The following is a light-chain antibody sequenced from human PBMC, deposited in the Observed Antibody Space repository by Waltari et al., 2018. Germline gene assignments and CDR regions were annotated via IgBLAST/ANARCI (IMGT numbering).Light chain of an antibody. J-gene: IGLJ1*01. V-gene: IGLV7-46*01. CDR2: DTS. CDR3: LLSFSGARPYV. CDR1: TGAVTSGHY. Sequence: QAVVTQEPSLTVSPGGIVTRTCGSSTGAVTSGHYPSWFQQKPGQSPRTLFYDTSNIHAGTPARFSGSLLGGKAALTLSCAQPEDEAEYFCLLSFSGARPYVFGTGTKVTVL.